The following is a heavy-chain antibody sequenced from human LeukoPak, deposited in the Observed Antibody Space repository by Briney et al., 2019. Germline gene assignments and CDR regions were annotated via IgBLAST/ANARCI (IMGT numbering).Heavy chain of an antibody. V-gene: IGHV4-59*08. CDR3: ARAGYSSSWNRWFDP. Sequence: SETLSLTCTVSGGSISSYYWSWIRQPPGKGLEWIGYIYYSGSTNYNPSLKSRVTISVDTSKNQFSLKLSSVTAADTAVYYCARAGYSSSWNRWFDPWGQGTLVTVSS. CDR1: GGSISSYY. D-gene: IGHD6-13*01. J-gene: IGHJ5*02. CDR2: IYYSGST.